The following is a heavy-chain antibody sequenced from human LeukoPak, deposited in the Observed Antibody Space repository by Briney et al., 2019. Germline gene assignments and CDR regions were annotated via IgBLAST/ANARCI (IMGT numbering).Heavy chain of an antibody. J-gene: IGHJ6*03. Sequence: GASVKVSSKTPVYTFTSYVLSCVRQAPEQGLEWMGYIITSNGNTSYSQKLQGRVTMPTDTSTSTAYMELRSLRSDDTAVYYCAKTTVTSEEYFYYYMDVWGKGTTVTVSS. CDR3: AKTTVTSEEYFYYYMDV. CDR2: IITSNGNT. CDR1: VYTFTSYV. V-gene: IGHV1-18*01. D-gene: IGHD4-17*01.